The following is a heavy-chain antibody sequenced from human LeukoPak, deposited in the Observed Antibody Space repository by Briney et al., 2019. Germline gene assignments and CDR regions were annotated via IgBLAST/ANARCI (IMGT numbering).Heavy chain of an antibody. CDR3: AAQGGYSSGWTYYYYYMDV. D-gene: IGHD6-19*01. Sequence: ASVKVSCKASGYTFTSYGISWVRQAPGQGLEWMGWISAYNGNTNYAQKFQGRVTITRDMSTSTAYMELSSLRSEDTAVYYCAAQGGYSSGWTYYYYYMDVWGKGTTVTVSS. J-gene: IGHJ6*03. CDR2: ISAYNGNT. CDR1: GYTFTSYG. V-gene: IGHV1-18*01.